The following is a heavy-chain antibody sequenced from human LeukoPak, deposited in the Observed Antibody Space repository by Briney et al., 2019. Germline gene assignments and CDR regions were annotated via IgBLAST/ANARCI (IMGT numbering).Heavy chain of an antibody. Sequence: GGSLRLSCAASGFTFSSYEMDWVRQAPGKGPEWVANIKQDGSEKYYVDSVKGRFTISRDNAKNSMYLQMNSLRAEDTAVYSCARGDSSTTWQDWFDPWGQGTLVTVSS. D-gene: IGHD2-2*01. CDR3: ARGDSSTTWQDWFDP. J-gene: IGHJ5*02. CDR1: GFTFSSYE. V-gene: IGHV3-7*01. CDR2: IKQDGSEK.